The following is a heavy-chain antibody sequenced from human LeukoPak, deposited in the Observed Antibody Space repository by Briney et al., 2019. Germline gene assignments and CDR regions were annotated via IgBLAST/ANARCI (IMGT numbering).Heavy chain of an antibody. J-gene: IGHJ4*02. CDR1: GFIFSDYT. CDR2: ISDSADST. V-gene: IGHV3-23*01. CDR3: AKKGKTTADFDS. Sequence: GGSLRLSCAASGFIFSDYTINRVRQAPGKGLEWVSVISDSADSTYYADSVKGRFTISRDNSKDTLYLQMNSLRAEDSALYYCAKKGKTTADFDSWGQGTLVTVSS. D-gene: IGHD1-1*01.